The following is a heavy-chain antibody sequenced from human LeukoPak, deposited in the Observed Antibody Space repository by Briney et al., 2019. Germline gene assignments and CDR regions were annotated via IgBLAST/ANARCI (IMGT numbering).Heavy chain of an antibody. CDR1: GGSISSYY. D-gene: IGHD2-2*01. CDR2: IYYSGST. Sequence: SETLSLTCTVSGGSISSYYWSWIRQPPGKGLEWIGYIYYSGSTYYNPSLKSRVTISVDTSKNQFSLKLSSVTAADTAVYYCARGGDQLLHRYYFDYWGQGTLVTVSS. CDR3: ARGGDQLLHRYYFDY. J-gene: IGHJ4*02. V-gene: IGHV4-59*12.